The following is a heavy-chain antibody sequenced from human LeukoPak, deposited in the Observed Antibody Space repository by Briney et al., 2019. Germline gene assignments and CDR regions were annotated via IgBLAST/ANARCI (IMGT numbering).Heavy chain of an antibody. CDR3: ARDRGGVVGAIDY. Sequence: SETLSLTCTVSGGSISSYYWSWIRQPPGKGLEWIGYIYYSGSTNYNPSLKSRVTISVDTSKNQFSLKLSSVTAADTAVYYCARDRGGVVGAIDYWGQGTLVTVSS. CDR2: IYYSGST. V-gene: IGHV4-59*01. CDR1: GGSISSYY. J-gene: IGHJ4*02. D-gene: IGHD1-26*01.